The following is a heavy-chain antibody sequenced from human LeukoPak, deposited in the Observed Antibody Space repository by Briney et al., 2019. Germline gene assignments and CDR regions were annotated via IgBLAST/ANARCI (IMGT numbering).Heavy chain of an antibody. CDR2: IYHSGST. CDR3: ARHAVGYYYDGSGYYSAFDI. CDR1: GYSISSGYY. D-gene: IGHD3-22*01. V-gene: IGHV4-38-2*01. J-gene: IGHJ3*02. Sequence: SETLSLTCAVSGYSISSGYYWGWIRQPPGKGLEWIGNIYHSGSTYYNPSLKSRVTISVDTSKNLFSLKLSSVTAADTAVYYCARHAVGYYYDGSGYYSAFDIWGQGTMVTVSS.